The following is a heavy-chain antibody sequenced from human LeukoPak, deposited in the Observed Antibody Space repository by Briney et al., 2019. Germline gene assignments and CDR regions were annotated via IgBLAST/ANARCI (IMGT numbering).Heavy chain of an antibody. Sequence: GGSLRLSCAASGFTFTRYAMSWVRPDPGEGLEWVSAISGSGGRTYYADSVIGGFTISRHNTKNTLYLQMNSLRAEDTGVYYCAKDWSGSYHNWFDPWGQGTLVTVSS. V-gene: IGHV3-23*01. CDR2: ISGSGGRT. CDR3: AKDWSGSYHNWFDP. CDR1: GFTFTRYA. D-gene: IGHD1-26*01. J-gene: IGHJ5*02.